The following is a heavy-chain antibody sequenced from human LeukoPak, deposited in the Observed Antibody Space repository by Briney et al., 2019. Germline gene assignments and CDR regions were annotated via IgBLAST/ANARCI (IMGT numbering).Heavy chain of an antibody. CDR1: GGTFSSYA. CDR2: IIHNFGTA. D-gene: IGHD3-22*01. CDR3: ARAPNYYDSSGYYPRYYYGMDV. V-gene: IGHV1-69*13. Sequence: SVKVSCKASGGTFSSYAISWVRQAPGQGLEWMGGIIHNFGTANYAQKFQGRVTINADESTSTAYMELSSLRSEDTAVYYCARAPNYYDSSGYYPRYYYGMDVWGQGTTVTVSS. J-gene: IGHJ6*02.